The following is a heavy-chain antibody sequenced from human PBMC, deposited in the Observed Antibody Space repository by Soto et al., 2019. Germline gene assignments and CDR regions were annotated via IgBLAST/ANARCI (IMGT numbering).Heavy chain of an antibody. CDR2: IYYSGST. Sequence: SETLSLTCTVSGGSISSSSYYWGWIRQPPGKGLEWIGSIYYSGSTYYNPSLKSRVTISVDTSKNQFSLKLSSVTAADTAVYYCARFLSRDYYGSGSYLSPPFDYWGQGTLVTVSS. D-gene: IGHD3-10*01. CDR3: ARFLSRDYYGSGSYLSPPFDY. CDR1: GGSISSSSYY. V-gene: IGHV4-39*01. J-gene: IGHJ4*02.